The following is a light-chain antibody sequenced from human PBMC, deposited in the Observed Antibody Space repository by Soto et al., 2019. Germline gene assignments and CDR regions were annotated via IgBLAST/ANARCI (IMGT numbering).Light chain of an antibody. J-gene: IGKJ4*01. CDR3: QQGDSFPFT. CDR2: AAS. Sequence: DIQMTQSPSSVSASVGDRVTITCRASQDISSWVAWYQQKPGKAPKLLISAASSLQSGVPRRFRGSGSGTDFTLVISSLQAEDFETYFCQQGDSFPFTLGGGTKVDIK. CDR1: QDISSW. V-gene: IGKV1-12*01.